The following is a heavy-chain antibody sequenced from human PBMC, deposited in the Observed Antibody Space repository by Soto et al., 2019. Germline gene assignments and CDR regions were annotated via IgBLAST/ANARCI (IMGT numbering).Heavy chain of an antibody. V-gene: IGHV5-10-1*01. CDR1: GYSFTSYW. CDR2: IDPSDSYT. CDR3: ASRFGSMWFGESPMDV. J-gene: IGHJ6*02. D-gene: IGHD3-10*01. Sequence: PGESLKISCKGSGYSFTSYWISWVRQMPGKGLEWMGRIDPSDSYTNYSPSFQGHVTISADKSISTAYLQWSSLKASDTAMYYCASRFGSMWFGESPMDVWGQGTTVTVSS.